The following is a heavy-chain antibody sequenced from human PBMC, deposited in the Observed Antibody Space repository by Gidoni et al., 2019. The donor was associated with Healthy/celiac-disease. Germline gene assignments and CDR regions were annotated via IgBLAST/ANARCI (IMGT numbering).Heavy chain of an antibody. Sequence: QVQLVESGGGVVQPGRSLRLSCAASGFTFSSYGMHWVRQAPGKGLEWVAVISYDGSNKYYADSVKGRFTISRDNSKNTLYLQMNSLRAEDTAVYYCAKGQHYYDSSGHDYWGQGTLVTVSS. V-gene: IGHV3-30*18. CDR2: ISYDGSNK. D-gene: IGHD3-22*01. J-gene: IGHJ4*02. CDR3: AKGQHYYDSSGHDY. CDR1: GFTFSSYG.